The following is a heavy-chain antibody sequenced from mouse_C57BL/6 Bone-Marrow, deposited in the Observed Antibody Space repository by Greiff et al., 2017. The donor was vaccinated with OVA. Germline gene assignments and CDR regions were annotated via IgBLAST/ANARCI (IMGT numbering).Heavy chain of an antibody. D-gene: IGHD1-1*01. J-gene: IGHJ2*01. CDR2: INPYNGGT. V-gene: IGHV1-19*01. CDR3: AREGPITTVFDY. CDR1: GYTFTDYY. Sequence: EVQLQQSGPVLVKPGASVKMSCKASGYTFTDYYMNWVKQSHGKSLEWIGVINPYNGGTSYNQKFKGKATLTVDKSSSTAYMELNSLTSEDSAVYYCAREGPITTVFDYWGQGTTLTVSS.